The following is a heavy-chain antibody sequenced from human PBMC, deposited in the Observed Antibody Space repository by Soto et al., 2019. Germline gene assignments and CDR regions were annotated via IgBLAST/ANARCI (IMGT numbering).Heavy chain of an antibody. CDR1: GFTFSSYA. CDR3: AKDGYSSGWRTYYYYYMDV. V-gene: IGHV3-23*01. CDR2: ISGSGGST. J-gene: IGHJ6*03. Sequence: PGGSLRLSCAASGFTFSSYAMSWVRQDPGKGLEWVSAISGSGGSTYYADSVKGRFTISRDNSKNTLYLQMNSLRAEDTAVYYCAKDGYSSGWRTYYYYYMDVWGKGTTVTVSS. D-gene: IGHD6-19*01.